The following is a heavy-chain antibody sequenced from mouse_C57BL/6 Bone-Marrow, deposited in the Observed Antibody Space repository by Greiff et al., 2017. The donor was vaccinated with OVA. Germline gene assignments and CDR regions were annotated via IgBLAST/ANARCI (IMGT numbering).Heavy chain of an antibody. CDR3: ARGDYGSSPC. CDR1: GYTFTSYW. D-gene: IGHD1-1*01. CDR2: IYPGSGST. J-gene: IGHJ2*01. V-gene: IGHV1-55*01. Sequence: QVQLQQSGAELVKPGASVKMSCKASGYTFTSYWITWVKQRPGQGLEWIGDIYPGSGSTNYNEKFTSKATLTVDTSSSTAYMQLSSLTSEDSAVYYCARGDYGSSPCWGQGTTLTVSS.